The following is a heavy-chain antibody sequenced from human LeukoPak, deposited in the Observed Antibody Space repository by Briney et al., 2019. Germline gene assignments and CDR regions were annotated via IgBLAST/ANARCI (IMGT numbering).Heavy chain of an antibody. V-gene: IGHV1-58*02. CDR1: GFTFTSSA. Sequence: SVKVSCKASGFTFTSSAMQWVRQARGQRLEWIGWIVVGSGNTNYAQKFQERITITGDMSTSTAYMELSSLRSEDTAVYYCAANTPRVVREDAFDIWGQGTMVTVSS. CDR3: AANTPRVVREDAFDI. J-gene: IGHJ3*02. D-gene: IGHD2-21*01. CDR2: IVVGSGNT.